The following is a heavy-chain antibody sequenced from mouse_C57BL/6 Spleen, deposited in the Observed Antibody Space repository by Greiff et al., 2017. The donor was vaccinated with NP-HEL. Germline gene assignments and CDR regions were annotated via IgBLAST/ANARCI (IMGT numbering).Heavy chain of an antibody. CDR1: GFTFSDYG. Sequence: EVKLMESGGGLVKPGGSLKLSCAASGFTFSDYGMHWVRQAPEKGLEWVAYISSGSSTIYYADPVKGRFTISRDNAKNTLFLQMTSLRSEDTAMYYCARGSSYTFYAMDYWGQGTSVTVSS. CDR3: ARGSSYTFYAMDY. CDR2: ISSGSSTI. V-gene: IGHV5-17*01. D-gene: IGHD1-1*01. J-gene: IGHJ4*01.